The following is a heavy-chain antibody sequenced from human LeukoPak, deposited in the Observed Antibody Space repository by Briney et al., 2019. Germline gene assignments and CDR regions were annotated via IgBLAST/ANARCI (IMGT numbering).Heavy chain of an antibody. V-gene: IGHV4-39*01. CDR3: ARTILPRWCFDP. D-gene: IGHD2-21*01. Sequence: SSETLSLTCTVSGGSISNSNYYWGWIRQSPGKGLEWIGSIYYSGNTYYNPSLKGRVTISVDTSENQFSLILSSVTAADTAVYYCARTILPRWCFDPWGQGTLVTVSS. CDR2: IYYSGNT. CDR1: GGSISNSNYY. J-gene: IGHJ5*02.